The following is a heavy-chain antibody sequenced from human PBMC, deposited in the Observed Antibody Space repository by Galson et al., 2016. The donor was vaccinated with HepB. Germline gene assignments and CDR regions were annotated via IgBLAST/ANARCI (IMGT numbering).Heavy chain of an antibody. J-gene: IGHJ4*02. D-gene: IGHD2-21*01. V-gene: IGHV3-30*18. CDR2: ISYDGYIQ. CDR3: AKDVVVTQYRLGFFEH. Sequence: SLRLSCAASGFTFSNYGMHWVRQAPGKGLEWVAVISYDGYIQYYVDSVRGRFTISRDNSRNTVYLQMRSLRAEDTAVYYCAKDVVVTQYRLGFFEHWGQGTLVTVSS. CDR1: GFTFSNYG.